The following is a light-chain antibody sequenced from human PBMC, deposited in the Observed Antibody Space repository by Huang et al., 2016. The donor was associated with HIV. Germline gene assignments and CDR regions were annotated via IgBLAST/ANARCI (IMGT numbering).Light chain of an antibody. Sequence: DIQMTQSSSSLSASVGDRVSLTCRASQSISSYLNWYQVKPWKAPKLLIYAESTLQSGVPSRFSGNGSKTDITLTISSLQPEDFATYDCQQSYNTPRTFGQGTELEIK. CDR1: QSISSY. V-gene: IGKV1-39*01. J-gene: IGKJ2*01. CDR3: QQSYNTPRT. CDR2: AES.